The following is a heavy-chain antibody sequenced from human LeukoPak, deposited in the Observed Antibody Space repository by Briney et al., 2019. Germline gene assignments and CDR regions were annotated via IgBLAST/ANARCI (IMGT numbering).Heavy chain of an antibody. Sequence: ASVKVSCKASGYTFTGYYMHWVRQAPGQGLEWMGWINPNSGGTNYAQKFQERVTITRDMSTSTAYMELSSLRSEDTAVYYCAAESRDSSGYSPSYWGQGTLVTVSS. D-gene: IGHD3-22*01. CDR2: INPNSGGT. J-gene: IGHJ4*02. V-gene: IGHV1-2*02. CDR1: GYTFTGYY. CDR3: AAESRDSSGYSPSY.